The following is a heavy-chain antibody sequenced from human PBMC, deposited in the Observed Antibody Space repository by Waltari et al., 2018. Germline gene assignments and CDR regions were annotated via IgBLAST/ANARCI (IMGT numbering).Heavy chain of an antibody. D-gene: IGHD2-21*01. V-gene: IGHV4-39*01. Sequence: QLQLQESGSGLVRPSETLSLTCIVSGGAISSSSYYWAWIRQPPGKGLEWIGTIYYSGSTYYNPSLESRVTISVDTSKNQFSLKLSSVTAADTAVYYCAETISYYYYYIDVWGKGTTVTVSS. CDR1: GGAISSSSYY. CDR3: AETISYYYYYIDV. J-gene: IGHJ6*03. CDR2: IYYSGST.